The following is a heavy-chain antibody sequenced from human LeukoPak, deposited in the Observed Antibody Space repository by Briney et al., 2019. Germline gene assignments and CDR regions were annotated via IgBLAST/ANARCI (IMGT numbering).Heavy chain of an antibody. CDR2: INWNSNTI. J-gene: IGHJ4*02. V-gene: IGHV3-9*01. D-gene: IGHD4-17*01. CDR3: AKNGNYGDYFDY. Sequence: GRSLRLSCAASGFTFDDYFMHWVRQAPGKGLEWVSGINWNSNTIRYADSVKGRFTISRDNAKNSLYLQMNSLRAEDTALYYCAKNGNYGDYFDYWGQGTLVNVSS. CDR1: GFTFDDYF.